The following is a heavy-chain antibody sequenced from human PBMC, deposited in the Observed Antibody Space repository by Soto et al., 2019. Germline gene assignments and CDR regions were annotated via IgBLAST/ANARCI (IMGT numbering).Heavy chain of an antibody. CDR3: AREKHSSGYYYVY. CDR2: IKQDGSEK. CDR1: GFTFSSYW. V-gene: IGHV3-7*01. Sequence: LRLSCAASGFTFSSYWMSWVRQAPGKGLEWVANIKQDGSEKYYVDSVKGRFTISRDNAKNSLYLQMYSLRAEDTAVYYCAREKHSSGYYYVYWGQGTLVTVSS. D-gene: IGHD3-22*01. J-gene: IGHJ4*02.